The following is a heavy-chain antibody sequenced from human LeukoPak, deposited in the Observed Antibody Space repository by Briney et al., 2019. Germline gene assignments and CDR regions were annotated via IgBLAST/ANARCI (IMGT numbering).Heavy chain of an antibody. CDR2: IKEDGSVK. Sequence: PGGSLRFSCAVSGFISSHYWMSWVRQAPGKGLEWVANIKEDGSVKYYVDTVKGRFTISRDNAKNSVHLQMNSLRAEDTAVYYCAKDFGWRVVIATKNYFDYWGQGTLVTGSS. D-gene: IGHD2-21*01. CDR3: AKDFGWRVVIATKNYFDY. J-gene: IGHJ4*02. CDR1: GFISSHYW. V-gene: IGHV3-7*01.